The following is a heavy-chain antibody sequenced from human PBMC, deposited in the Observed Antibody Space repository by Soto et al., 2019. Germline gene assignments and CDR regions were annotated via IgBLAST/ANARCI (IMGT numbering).Heavy chain of an antibody. V-gene: IGHV1-18*01. CDR2: ISAYNGNT. CDR1: GYTFTSYG. Sequence: QVQLVQSGAEVKKPGASVKVSCKASGYTFTSYGISWVRQAPGQGLEWMGWISAYNGNTNYAQKLQGRVTMTTDTSTCTAYMELRSLRSDDTAVYYCARVVATTFPRWDYYGMDVWGQGTTVTVSS. J-gene: IGHJ6*02. D-gene: IGHD5-12*01. CDR3: ARVVATTFPRWDYYGMDV.